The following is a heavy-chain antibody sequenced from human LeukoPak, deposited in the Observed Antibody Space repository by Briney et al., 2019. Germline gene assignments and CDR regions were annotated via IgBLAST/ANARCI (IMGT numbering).Heavy chain of an antibody. CDR1: GGSISSYY. CDR2: IYTSGST. D-gene: IGHD7-27*01. Sequence: APETLSLTCTVSGGSISSYYWSWIRQPAGKGLEWIGRIYTSGSTNYNPSLKSRVTMSVDTSKNQFSLKLSSVTAADTAVYYCAREVLGIWRTRFDYWGQGTLVTVSS. V-gene: IGHV4-4*07. CDR3: AREVLGIWRTRFDY. J-gene: IGHJ4*02.